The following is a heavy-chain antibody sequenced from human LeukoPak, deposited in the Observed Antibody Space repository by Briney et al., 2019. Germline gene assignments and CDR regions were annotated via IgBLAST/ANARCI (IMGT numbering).Heavy chain of an antibody. V-gene: IGHV4-59*08. CDR3: ARQGGSGEIDY. CDR1: GGSFSGYY. D-gene: IGHD3-10*01. CDR2: IYYSGST. Sequence: SETLSLTCAVYGGSFSGYYWSWIRQLPGKGLEWIGYIYYSGSTNYNPSLKSRVTISVDTSKNQFSLKLSSVTAADTAVYYCARQGGSGEIDYWGQGTLVTVSS. J-gene: IGHJ4*02.